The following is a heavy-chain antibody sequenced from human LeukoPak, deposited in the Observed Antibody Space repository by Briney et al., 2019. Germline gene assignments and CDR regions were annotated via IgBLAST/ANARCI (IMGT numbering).Heavy chain of an antibody. CDR2: ISRTGDST. V-gene: IGHV3-23*01. D-gene: IGHD1-26*01. CDR1: GFTFSSYG. CDR3: AKDLFSGSWTPFDY. Sequence: PGRSLRLSCAASGFTFSSYGMHWVRQAPGKGLEWVSAISRTGDSTYYADSVKGRFTISRGNSENTLYLQMNGLRAEDTALYYCAKDLFSGSWTPFDYWGQGTLVTVSS. J-gene: IGHJ4*02.